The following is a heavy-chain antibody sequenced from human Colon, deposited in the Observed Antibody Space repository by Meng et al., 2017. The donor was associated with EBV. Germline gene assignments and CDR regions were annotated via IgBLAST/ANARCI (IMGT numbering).Heavy chain of an antibody. CDR3: ARYGDYAPKD. V-gene: IGHV3-53*01. J-gene: IGHJ4*02. D-gene: IGHD4-17*01. CDR2: IYSGGGT. Sequence: VQPQESGPGLVKPSDTLSLTCAVSGYSISSSNWWGWIRQPPGKGLEWVSVIYSGGGTYLADSVKGRFTISRDNSKNTLYLQMNSLRAEDTAVYYCARYGDYAPKDWGQGTLVTASS. CDR1: GYSISSSNW.